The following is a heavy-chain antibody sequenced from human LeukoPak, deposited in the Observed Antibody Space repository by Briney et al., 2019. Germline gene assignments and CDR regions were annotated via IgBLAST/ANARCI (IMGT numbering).Heavy chain of an antibody. D-gene: IGHD1-26*01. CDR3: ARDPSYSGSLDY. CDR2: IYTSGST. CDR1: GGSISSGSYY. J-gene: IGHJ4*02. Sequence: SQTLSLTCTVSGGSISSGSYYWSWTRQPAGKGLEWIGRIYTSGSTNYNPSLKSRVTISVDTSKNQFSLKLSSVTAADTAVYYCARDPSYSGSLDYWGQGTLVTVSS. V-gene: IGHV4-61*02.